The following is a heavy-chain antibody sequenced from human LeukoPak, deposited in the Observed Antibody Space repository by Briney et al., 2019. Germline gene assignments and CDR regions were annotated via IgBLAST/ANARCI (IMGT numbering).Heavy chain of an antibody. J-gene: IGHJ4*02. CDR2: INHSGST. V-gene: IGHV4-34*01. CDR3: ARDREWELLLDN. D-gene: IGHD1-26*01. Sequence: SETLSLTCAVYGGSFSGYYWSWIRQPPGKGLEWIGEINHSGSTNYNPSLKSRVTISVDTSKNQFSLKLSSVTAADTSVYYCARDREWELLLDNWGQGTLVTVSS. CDR1: GGSFSGYY.